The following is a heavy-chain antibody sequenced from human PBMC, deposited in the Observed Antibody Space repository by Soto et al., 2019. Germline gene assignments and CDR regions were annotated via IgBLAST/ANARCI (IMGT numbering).Heavy chain of an antibody. J-gene: IGHJ4*02. V-gene: IGHV4-59*01. CDR2: IYYSGST. CDR1: GGSISSYY. D-gene: IGHD1-7*01. CDR3: ARAPRGNYGYPSYFDY. Sequence: PSETLSLTCTVSGGSISSYYWSWIRQPPGKGLEWIGYIYYSGSTNYNPSFKSRVTISVDTSKNQFSLKLSSVTAADTAVYYCARAPRGNYGYPSYFDYWGQGTLVTVSS.